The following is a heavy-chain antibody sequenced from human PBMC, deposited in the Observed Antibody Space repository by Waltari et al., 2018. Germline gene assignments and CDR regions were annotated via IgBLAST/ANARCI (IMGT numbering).Heavy chain of an antibody. V-gene: IGHV3-23*01. CDR3: ARTHSFDY. Sequence: EVQLLESGGGLVQPGGSLRLSCAASGFTFSSYAMSWVRQAPGKGLEWVSAISGSGGSTDDADSVKGRFTICRDNSKNTLYLQMISLIAEDTAVYYCARTHSFDYWGQGTLVTVSS. J-gene: IGHJ4*02. CDR2: ISGSGGST. CDR1: GFTFSSYA.